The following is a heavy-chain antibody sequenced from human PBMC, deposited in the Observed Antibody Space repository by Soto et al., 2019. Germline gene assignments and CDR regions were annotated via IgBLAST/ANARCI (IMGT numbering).Heavy chain of an antibody. CDR2: INPNSGGT. D-gene: IGHD3-9*01. CDR3: ARAAAKYYDILTGYYNSYYYYGMDV. J-gene: IGHJ6*02. V-gene: IGHV1-2*04. Sequence: SVKVSCKASGYNFTGYYMHWVRQAPGQGLEWMGWINPNSGGTNYAQKFQGWVTRTRDTSISTAYMELSRLRSDDTAVYYCARAAAKYYDILTGYYNSYYYYGMDVWGQGTTVTVSS. CDR1: GYNFTGYY.